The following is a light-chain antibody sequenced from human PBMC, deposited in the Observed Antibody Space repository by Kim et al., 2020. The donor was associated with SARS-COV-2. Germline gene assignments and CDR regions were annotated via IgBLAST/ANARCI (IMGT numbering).Light chain of an antibody. CDR1: SLRSYY. CDR3: NSRERSGNHLV. Sequence: SSELTQDPAVSVALGQTVRITCQGDSLRSYYASWYQQKPGQAPVIVIYGKNNRPSGIPDRFSGSSSGNTASLTITGAQAEDEADYYCNSRERSGNHLVFG. J-gene: IGLJ2*01. V-gene: IGLV3-19*01. CDR2: GKN.